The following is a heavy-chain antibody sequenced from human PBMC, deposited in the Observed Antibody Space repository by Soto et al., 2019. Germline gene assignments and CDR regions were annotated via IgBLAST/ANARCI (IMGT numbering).Heavy chain of an antibody. D-gene: IGHD2-2*01. V-gene: IGHV4-59*12. CDR2: INHSGST. Sequence: PSETLSLTCTVSGGSISSYYWSWIRQPPGKGLEWIGYINHSGSTNYNPSLKSRVTISVDTSKNQFSLKLSSVTAADTAVYYCARGSTSLYCSSTSCYRRSYNWFDPWGQGTLVTVSS. J-gene: IGHJ5*02. CDR3: ARGSTSLYCSSTSCYRRSYNWFDP. CDR1: GGSISSYY.